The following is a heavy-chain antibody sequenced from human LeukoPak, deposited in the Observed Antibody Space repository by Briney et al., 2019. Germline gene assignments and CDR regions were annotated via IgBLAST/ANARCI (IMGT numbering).Heavy chain of an antibody. Sequence: PSETLSLTCTVSGGSISSYYWSWIRQPPGKGLEWIGYIYYTGSTDYNPSLKSRVAISVDTSKNQFSLKLRSVTAADTAVYCCARGSKAAPGTFDYWGQGTLVTVSS. D-gene: IGHD6-13*01. CDR1: GGSISSYY. J-gene: IGHJ4*02. CDR3: ARGSKAAPGTFDY. CDR2: IYYTGST. V-gene: IGHV4-59*01.